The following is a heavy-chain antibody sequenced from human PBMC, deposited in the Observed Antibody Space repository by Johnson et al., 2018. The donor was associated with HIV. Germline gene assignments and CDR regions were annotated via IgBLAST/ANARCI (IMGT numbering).Heavy chain of an antibody. CDR3: ARESRAGLELRGHAFDI. Sequence: VQLVESGGGVVQPGRSLRLSCAASGFTFSSYAMHWVRQAPGKGLEWVALISYDGGEKYYADSVKGRFTISRDNTKNTLYLQMNSLRAEDTAVYYCARESRAGLELRGHAFDIWGQGTMVTVSS. V-gene: IGHV3-30*04. CDR2: ISYDGGEK. J-gene: IGHJ3*02. CDR1: GFTFSSYA. D-gene: IGHD1-7*01.